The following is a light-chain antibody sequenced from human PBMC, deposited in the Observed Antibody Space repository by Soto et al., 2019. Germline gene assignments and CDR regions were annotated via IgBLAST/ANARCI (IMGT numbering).Light chain of an antibody. Sequence: QSVLTQPRSVSGSPGQSVTISCTGTSSDVGGYNYVSWYQQHPGKAPKLMIYDVSKRPSGVPGRFSGSKSGNTASLTISGLQAEDEADYYCCSYAGSYTFDVFGTGTKVTVL. CDR1: SSDVGGYNY. V-gene: IGLV2-11*01. J-gene: IGLJ1*01. CDR2: DVS. CDR3: CSYAGSYTFDV.